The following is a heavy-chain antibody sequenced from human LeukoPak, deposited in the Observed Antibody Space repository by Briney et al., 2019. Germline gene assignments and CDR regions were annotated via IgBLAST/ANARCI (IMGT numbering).Heavy chain of an antibody. V-gene: IGHV1-18*01. Sequence: GASVKVSCKASGYTFTSYGISWVRQAPGQGLEWMGWISAYNGNTNYAQKLQGRVTMTTDTSTSTAYMELRSLRSDDTAVYYCARVPRDNVVVIVLDYWGQGTLVTVSS. CDR1: GYTFTSYG. D-gene: IGHD3-22*01. CDR2: ISAYNGNT. J-gene: IGHJ4*02. CDR3: ARVPRDNVVVIVLDY.